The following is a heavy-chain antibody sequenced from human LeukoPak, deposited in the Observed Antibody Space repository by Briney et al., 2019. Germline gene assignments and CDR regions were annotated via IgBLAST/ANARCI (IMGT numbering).Heavy chain of an antibody. CDR1: GGSFSGYY. Sequence: SETLSLTCAVYGGSFSGYYWSWIRQPPGKGLEWIGEINHSGSTNYNPSLKSRVPISVDTSKNQFSLKLSSVTAADTAVYYCARRLGYSYGTLINWFDPWGQGTLVTVSS. J-gene: IGHJ5*02. CDR3: ARRLGYSYGTLINWFDP. V-gene: IGHV4-34*01. CDR2: INHSGST. D-gene: IGHD5-18*01.